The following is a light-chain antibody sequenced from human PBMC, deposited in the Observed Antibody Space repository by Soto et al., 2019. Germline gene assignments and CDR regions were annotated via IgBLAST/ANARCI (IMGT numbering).Light chain of an antibody. CDR3: QQRSNWPRGT. Sequence: EIVLTQSPGTLSLSPGERATLSCRASQSVSSNFAWYQQKPGQAPRLLIYGASNRATGIPARFSGSGSGTDFTLTISSLEPEDFAVYYCQQRSNWPRGTFGGGTRWIS. J-gene: IGKJ4*01. CDR1: QSVSSN. CDR2: GAS. V-gene: IGKV3-11*01.